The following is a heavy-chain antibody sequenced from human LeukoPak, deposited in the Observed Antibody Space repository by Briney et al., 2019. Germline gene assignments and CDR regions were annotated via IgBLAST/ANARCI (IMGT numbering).Heavy chain of an antibody. CDR3: ARGVLYAFGELFRRGLFYGMDV. CDR1: GGSFSGYY. J-gene: IGHJ6*02. D-gene: IGHD3-10*01. Sequence: SETLSLTCAVYGGSFSGYYWSWIRQPPGKGLEWIGEINHSGSTNYNPSLKSRVTISVDTSKNQFSLKLSSVTAADTAVYYCARGVLYAFGELFRRGLFYGMDVWGQGTTVTVSS. CDR2: INHSGST. V-gene: IGHV4-34*01.